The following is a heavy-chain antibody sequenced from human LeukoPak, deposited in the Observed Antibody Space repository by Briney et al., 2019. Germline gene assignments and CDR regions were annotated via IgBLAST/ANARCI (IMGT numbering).Heavy chain of an antibody. J-gene: IGHJ4*02. CDR2: VSAYNGNT. Sequence: ASVKVSCKASGYTFTSYGISGVRQAPGQGLEWVGWVSAYNGNTNYAQKLQGRVTLTTDTSTSTAYMELRSLRSDDTAVYYCASTMSGYYTSHYWGQRTQLTVSS. CDR1: GYTFTSYG. CDR3: ASTMSGYYTSHY. V-gene: IGHV1-18*01. D-gene: IGHD3-3*01.